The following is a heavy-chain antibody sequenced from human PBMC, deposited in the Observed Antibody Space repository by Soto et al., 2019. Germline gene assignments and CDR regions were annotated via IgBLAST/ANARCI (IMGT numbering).Heavy chain of an antibody. CDR3: AATLATPPFDI. CDR2: IVVGSGNT. Sequence: QMQLVQSGPEVKKPGTSVKVSCKASGFTFTSSGMQWVRQARGQRLEWIGWIVVGSGNTNYAQKFQERVTITRDMSTSTAYMELSSLRSEDTAVYYCAATLATPPFDIWGQGTMVTVSS. J-gene: IGHJ3*02. CDR1: GFTFTSSG. V-gene: IGHV1-58*02.